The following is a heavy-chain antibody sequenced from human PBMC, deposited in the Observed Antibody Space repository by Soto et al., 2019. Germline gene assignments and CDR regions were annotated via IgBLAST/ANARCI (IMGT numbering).Heavy chain of an antibody. J-gene: IGHJ4*02. CDR1: GFTFSSYA. V-gene: IGHV3-23*01. Sequence: EVQLLESGGGLVQPGWYLRLSCAASGFTFSSYAMTWVRQAPGKGLEWVSAISGSGNTSYYSDSVKGRFTISRDSSKKMLYLQNISLRPEDTAVYYGAKDRGRTWYEDYWGQGTLVTVSS. D-gene: IGHD6-13*01. CDR2: ISGSGNTS. CDR3: AKDRGRTWYEDY.